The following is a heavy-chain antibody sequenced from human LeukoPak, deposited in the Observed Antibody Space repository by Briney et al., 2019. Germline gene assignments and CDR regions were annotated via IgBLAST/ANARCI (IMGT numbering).Heavy chain of an antibody. V-gene: IGHV1-46*01. D-gene: IGHD2-2*03. J-gene: IGHJ4*02. CDR1: GYTFTSYG. CDR3: ARNGYCSSTSCQYYFDY. Sequence: GASVKVSCKASGYTFTSYGINWVRQAPGQGLEWMGIINPSGGSTSYAQKFQGRVTMTRDTSTSTVYMELSSLRSEDTAVYYCARNGYCSSTSCQYYFDYWGQGTLVTVSS. CDR2: INPSGGST.